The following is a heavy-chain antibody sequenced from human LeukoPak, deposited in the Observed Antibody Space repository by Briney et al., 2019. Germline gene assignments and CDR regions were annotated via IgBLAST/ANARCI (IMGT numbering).Heavy chain of an antibody. CDR1: GFTFSSYA. CDR2: ISGSGGST. V-gene: IGHV3-23*01. J-gene: IGHJ4*02. CDR3: IGHGGYSF. D-gene: IGHD4-23*01. Sequence: GGSLRLSCAASGFTFSSYAMSWVRQAPGKGLEWASAISGSGGSTNYADSVKGRFTISRDNSKNTLYLQMNSLRADDTALYYCIGHGGYSFWGQGTLVTVSS.